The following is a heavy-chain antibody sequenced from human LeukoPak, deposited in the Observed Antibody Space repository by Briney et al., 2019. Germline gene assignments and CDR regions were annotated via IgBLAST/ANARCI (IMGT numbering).Heavy chain of an antibody. CDR3: ARDNGGSLDH. J-gene: IGHJ4*02. CDR1: GFTLSSYW. Sequence: SGGSLRLSCAASGFTLSSYWMAWVRQAPGKGLEWVANIKHDESEKYYAESVRGRFTISRENAKNSLYLQMNSLRAEDTARYYCARDNGGSLDHWGQGTLLTVSS. CDR2: IKHDESEK. D-gene: IGHD4-23*01. V-gene: IGHV3-7*03.